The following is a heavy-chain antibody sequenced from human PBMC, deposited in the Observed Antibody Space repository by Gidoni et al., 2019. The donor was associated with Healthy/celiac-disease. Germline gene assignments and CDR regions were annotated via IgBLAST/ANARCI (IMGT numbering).Heavy chain of an antibody. Sequence: QVQLVQSGAEVKKPGASVKASCKASGYPSTSYDINWVRQATGQGLEWMGWMNPNSGNTGYAQKFQGRVTMTRNTSISTAYMELSSLRSEDTAVYYCARGPGIVGATLPAPGPWGQGTLVTVSS. CDR1: GYPSTSYD. J-gene: IGHJ5*02. V-gene: IGHV1-8*01. CDR2: MNPNSGNT. CDR3: ARGPGIVGATLPAPGP. D-gene: IGHD1-26*01.